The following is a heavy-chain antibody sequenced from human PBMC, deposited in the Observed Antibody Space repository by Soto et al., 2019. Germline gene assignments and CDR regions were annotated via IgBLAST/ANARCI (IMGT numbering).Heavy chain of an antibody. CDR2: MGGANGDT. CDR1: GFIFSDYA. V-gene: IGHV3-23*01. J-gene: IGHJ3*02. CDR3: AKDGVDHNCVWDAFDI. Sequence: VQMLESGGGLVQPGGSLRLSCAASGFIFSDYAMSWVRQAPGKGLEWVAGMGGANGDTYYAESVRGRFAIFRDNSKSTLFLQLNSLRGEDTAVYFCAKDGVDHNCVWDAFDIWGQGTLVTVSS. D-gene: IGHD2-15*01.